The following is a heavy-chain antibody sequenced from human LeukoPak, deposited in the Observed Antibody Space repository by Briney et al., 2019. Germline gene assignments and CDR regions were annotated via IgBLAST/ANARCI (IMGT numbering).Heavy chain of an antibody. J-gene: IGHJ4*02. V-gene: IGHV1-24*01. CDR2: FDPEDGET. Sequence: ASVKVSCKVSGYTLTELSMHWVRQAPGKGLEWMGGFDPEDGETIYAQKFQGRVTMTEDTSTDTAYMELSSLRSEDTAVYYCATSTMVRGVIITPYYFDYWGQGTLVTVSS. CDR1: GYTLTELS. CDR3: ATSTMVRGVIITPYYFDY. D-gene: IGHD3-10*01.